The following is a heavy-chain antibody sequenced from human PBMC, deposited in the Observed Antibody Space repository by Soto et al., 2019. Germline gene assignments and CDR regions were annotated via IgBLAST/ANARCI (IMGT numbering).Heavy chain of an antibody. CDR2: IIPIFGTA. Sequence: ASVKVSCQASGGTFSSYAISWVRQAPGQGLEWMGGIIPIFGTANYAQKFQGRVTITADESTSTAYMGLSSLRSEYTAVYYCARYYYDSSGYYDGPRYFDYWGQGTLVTVSS. CDR1: GGTFSSYA. CDR3: ARYYYDSSGYYDGPRYFDY. D-gene: IGHD3-22*01. J-gene: IGHJ4*02. V-gene: IGHV1-69*13.